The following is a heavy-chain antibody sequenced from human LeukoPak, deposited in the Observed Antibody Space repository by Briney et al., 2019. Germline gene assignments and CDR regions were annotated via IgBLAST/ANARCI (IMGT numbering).Heavy chain of an antibody. CDR1: GFTFSSYW. V-gene: IGHV3-7*01. D-gene: IGHD3-9*01. J-gene: IGHJ4*02. Sequence: GGSLRLSCAASGFTFSSYWMSWVRQAPGKGLEWVANIKQDGSEKYYVDSVKGRFTISRDNAKNSLYLQMNSLRAEDTAVYYCAREGYYDILTGYFPDYWGQGTLVTVSS. CDR3: AREGYYDILTGYFPDY. CDR2: IKQDGSEK.